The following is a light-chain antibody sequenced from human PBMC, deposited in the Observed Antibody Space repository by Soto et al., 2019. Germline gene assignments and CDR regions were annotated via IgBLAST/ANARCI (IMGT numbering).Light chain of an antibody. V-gene: IGKV1-16*01. Sequence: DIQMTQSPSSLSASVGDRVIITWRASQDISNYLAWFQQKPGKAPKSLIYAASSLQSGVPSRFSGSRSWTDFTLTIRSLPPEDFATYYYQHYDNYPPTFGHGTRLEIK. CDR3: QHYDNYPPT. CDR2: AAS. J-gene: IGKJ5*01. CDR1: QDISNY.